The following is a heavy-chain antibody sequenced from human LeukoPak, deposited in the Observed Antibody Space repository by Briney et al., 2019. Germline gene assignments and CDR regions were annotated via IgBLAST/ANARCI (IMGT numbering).Heavy chain of an antibody. CDR1: RFTFSSSG. Sequence: PGGSLRLSCVAPRFTFSSSGMSWVRQPPGKGLEWVSAMSVSGGSTYYADSVKGRFTMSRDNSKNTLYLQMNSLRAEDTAVYYCVTVTSDYWGQGTLVTVSS. D-gene: IGHD4-17*01. CDR3: VTVTSDY. V-gene: IGHV3-23*01. CDR2: MSVSGGST. J-gene: IGHJ4*02.